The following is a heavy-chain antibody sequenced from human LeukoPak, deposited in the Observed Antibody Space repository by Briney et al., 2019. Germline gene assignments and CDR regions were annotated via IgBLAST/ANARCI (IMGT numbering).Heavy chain of an antibody. D-gene: IGHD3-9*01. J-gene: IGHJ3*02. Sequence: GGSLRLSCAASGFTFSGYWMAWVRQAPGKGLEGVANINQDGSQSHYLDSVKGRFAISRDNTEGSLYLQMNSLRADDTAVYFCATDLSNTILTTSYDVFDMSGQGTMVTVSS. CDR2: INQDGSQS. CDR3: ATDLSNTILTTSYDVFDM. CDR1: GFTFSGYW. V-gene: IGHV3-7*01.